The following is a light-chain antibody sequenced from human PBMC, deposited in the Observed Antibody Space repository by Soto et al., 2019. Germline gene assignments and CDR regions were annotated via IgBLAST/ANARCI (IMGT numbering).Light chain of an antibody. Sequence: DIVMTQTPLSLPDTPGEPASISCRSSQSIWDSDAGNTDLDWYLQKPVQSPQLRIYTLSCRACGVPDRFSGSRSGTDCNLNISRVETEAVGVYYCLQRIEFPWTFGLGSKVDI. V-gene: IGKV2-40*01. CDR1: QSIWDSDAGNTD. CDR2: TLS. CDR3: LQRIEFPWT. J-gene: IGKJ1*01.